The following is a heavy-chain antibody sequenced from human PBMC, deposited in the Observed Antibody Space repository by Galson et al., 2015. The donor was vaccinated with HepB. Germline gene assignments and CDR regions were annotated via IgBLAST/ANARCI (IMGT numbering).Heavy chain of an antibody. V-gene: IGHV3-30-3*01. J-gene: IGHJ4*02. CDR1: GFTFSTYT. CDR2: VSDDGSNK. Sequence: SLRISCAASGFTFSTYTLHWVRQAPGKGLEWVAVVSDDGSNKFYADTVQGRFTISRDNSKNTLYLQMSRLRAEDTAVYYCARDQAGLYDNSGSYFDYWGQGTLVTVSA. D-gene: IGHD3-22*01. CDR3: ARDQAGLYDNSGSYFDY.